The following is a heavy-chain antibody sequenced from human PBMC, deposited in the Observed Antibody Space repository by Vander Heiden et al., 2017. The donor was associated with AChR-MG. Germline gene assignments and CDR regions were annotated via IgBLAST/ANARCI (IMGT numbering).Heavy chain of an antibody. Sequence: EVQLVQSRAEVTRPGESLKISFKCSGYTFTSYWSGWVRKMPGKGREWVGIIYAGESDTRYSASFKGQVTIAVDRSIGIAYLQWSSLKAADSAMYYCARRNGYSDYDWVFDYWGQGSLITVSS. CDR2: IYAGESDT. CDR3: ARRNGYSDYDWVFDY. D-gene: IGHD5-12*01. J-gene: IGHJ4*02. V-gene: IGHV5-51*01. CDR1: GYTFTSYW.